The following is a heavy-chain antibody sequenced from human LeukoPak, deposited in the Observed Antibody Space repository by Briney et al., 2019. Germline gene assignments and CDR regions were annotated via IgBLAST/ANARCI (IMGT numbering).Heavy chain of an antibody. CDR1: GFTFSSHA. CDR2: ISASGGST. J-gene: IGHJ6*03. Sequence: GGSLRLSCEAAGFTFSSHAMSWVRQAPGKGLQWVAVISASGGSTYFADSVKGRFTISRDNSKNTLYLQMNSLTAEDTAVYYCARNRGGNFNYYMDVWGKGTTVTVCS. D-gene: IGHD4-23*01. V-gene: IGHV3-23*01. CDR3: ARNRGGNFNYYMDV.